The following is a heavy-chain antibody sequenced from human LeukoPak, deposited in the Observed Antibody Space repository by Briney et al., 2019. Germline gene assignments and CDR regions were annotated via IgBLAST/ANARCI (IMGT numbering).Heavy chain of an antibody. V-gene: IGHV4-4*07. CDR1: GGSISSYY. CDR2: IYTSGNT. Sequence: PSETLSLTCTVSGGSISSYYWSWIRQPAGKGLEWIGRIYTSGNTNYNPSLKSRVTISVVKSKNQFSLKLSSVTAADTAVYYCARVLVGANYYYYYMDVWGKGTTVTVSS. J-gene: IGHJ6*03. D-gene: IGHD1-26*01. CDR3: ARVLVGANYYYYYMDV.